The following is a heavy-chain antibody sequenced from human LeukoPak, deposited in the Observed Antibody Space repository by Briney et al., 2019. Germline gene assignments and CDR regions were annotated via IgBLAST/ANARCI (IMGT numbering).Heavy chain of an antibody. CDR2: ISSSGSTI. CDR1: GFTFSDYY. Sequence: GGSLRLSCAASGFTFSDYYMSWIRQAPGKGLEWVSYISSSGSTIYYADSVKGRFTISRDNAKNSLYLQMNSLRAEDTAVYYCANRGVVAAPVDYYYGMDVWGQGTTVTVSS. D-gene: IGHD2-15*01. J-gene: IGHJ6*02. CDR3: ANRGVVAAPVDYYYGMDV. V-gene: IGHV3-11*01.